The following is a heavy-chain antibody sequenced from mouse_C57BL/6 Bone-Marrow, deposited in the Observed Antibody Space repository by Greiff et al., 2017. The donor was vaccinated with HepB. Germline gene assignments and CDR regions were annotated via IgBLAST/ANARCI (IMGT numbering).Heavy chain of an antibody. Sequence: EVLLVEPGGGLVKPGGSLKLSCAASGFTFSDYGMHWVRQAPEKGLEWVAYISSGSSTIYYADTVKGRFTISRDNAKNTLFLQMTSLRSEDTAMYYCARREVLRSSWYFDVWGTGTTVTVSS. D-gene: IGHD1-1*01. CDR2: ISSGSSTI. CDR1: GFTFSDYG. CDR3: ARREVLRSSWYFDV. V-gene: IGHV5-17*01. J-gene: IGHJ1*03.